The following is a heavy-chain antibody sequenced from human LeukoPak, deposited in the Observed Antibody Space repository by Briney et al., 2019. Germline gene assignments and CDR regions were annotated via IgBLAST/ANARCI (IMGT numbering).Heavy chain of an antibody. D-gene: IGHD3-22*01. CDR3: ARAKDSSGYLLLDAFDI. CDR2: IYTSGST. V-gene: IGHV4-4*07. CDR1: GGSISSYY. J-gene: IGHJ3*02. Sequence: SETLSLTCTVSGGSISSYYWSWIRQPAGKGPEWIGRIYTSGSTNYNPSLKSRVTMSVDTSKNQFSLKLSSVTAADTAVYYCARAKDSSGYLLLDAFDIWGQGTMVTVSS.